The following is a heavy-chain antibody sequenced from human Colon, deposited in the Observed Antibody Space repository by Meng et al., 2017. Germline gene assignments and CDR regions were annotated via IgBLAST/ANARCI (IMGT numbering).Heavy chain of an antibody. CDR1: GGSVSSGSHY. J-gene: IGHJ4*02. D-gene: IGHD1-26*01. V-gene: IGHV4-61*01. Sequence: VQLTGSGPCVLMPAETRSLIGTVSGGSVSSGSHYWSWIRQHTGNGMEWIGYIDYSRSINYYPSLKSRVTMSVDTSKNQFSLNLSSVTAADTAVYYCAGGPWELDYWGQGTLVTVSS. CDR3: AGGPWELDY. CDR2: IDYSRSI.